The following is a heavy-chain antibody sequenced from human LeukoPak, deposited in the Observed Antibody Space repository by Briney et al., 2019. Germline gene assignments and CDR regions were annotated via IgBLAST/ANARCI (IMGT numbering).Heavy chain of an antibody. Sequence: GGSLRLSCAASGFTFSSYIMNWVGQAAGKGGEGVSYISSCSSTIEYADSLKGRFTISRHNAKHSLYLQMNSLRAEDTDVYYSARPREWLAFDYWGQGNVVPVSA. CDR3: ARPREWLAFDY. CDR2: ISSCSSTI. CDR1: GFTFSSYI. J-gene: IGHJ4*02. D-gene: IGHD6-19*01. V-gene: IGHV3-48*01.